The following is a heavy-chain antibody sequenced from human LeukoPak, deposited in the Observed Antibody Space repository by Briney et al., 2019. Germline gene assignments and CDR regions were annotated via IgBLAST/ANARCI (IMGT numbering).Heavy chain of an antibody. Sequence: SETLSLTCAVSGGSISSYFWSWVRQPPGKGLEWIGYINHRGTTKSNSSLKSRVTMSLDASKSQVSLILNSVTAADTAIYYCAKDRSGSYYTFDVWGQGTVVTVSS. CDR3: AKDRSGSYYTFDV. J-gene: IGHJ3*01. CDR2: INHRGTT. V-gene: IGHV4-59*01. CDR1: GGSISSYF. D-gene: IGHD1-26*01.